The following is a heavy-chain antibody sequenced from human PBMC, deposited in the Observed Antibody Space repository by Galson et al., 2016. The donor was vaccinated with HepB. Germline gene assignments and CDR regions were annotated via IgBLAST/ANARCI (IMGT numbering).Heavy chain of an antibody. D-gene: IGHD4-17*01. CDR3: AGGGENYGDYVVY. CDR1: GVSISRGGHY. V-gene: IGHV4-31*03. J-gene: IGHJ4*02. CDR2: IYSTGYT. Sequence: TLSLTCTVSGVSISRGGHYWSWIRQHPGKGLEWIGYIYSTGYTHYNPSLKSRVTISEDTSKSQFSLMLRSVTAADTAVYYCAGGGENYGDYVVYWGQGPLVVVSS.